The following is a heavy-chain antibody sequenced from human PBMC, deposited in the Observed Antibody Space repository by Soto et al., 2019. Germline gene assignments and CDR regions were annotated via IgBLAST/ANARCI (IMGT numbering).Heavy chain of an antibody. CDR3: ARDSGGSFGWFDP. Sequence: QVQLVQSGAEVKKPGASVKVSCKASGYTFTGYYMHWVRQAPGQGLEWMGWINPNSGGTNYAQKFQGRITMTRNTFIDTVYMELSSLTSEDTAMYYCARDSGGSFGWFDPWGQGTLVTVSS. V-gene: IGHV1-2*02. J-gene: IGHJ5*02. CDR2: INPNSGGT. D-gene: IGHD2-15*01. CDR1: GYTFTGYY.